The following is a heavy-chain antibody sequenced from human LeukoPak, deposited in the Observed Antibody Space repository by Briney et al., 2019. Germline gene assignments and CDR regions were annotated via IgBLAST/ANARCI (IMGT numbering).Heavy chain of an antibody. CDR1: GFTFSTYG. Sequence: GGSLRLSCAASGFTFSTYGMHWVRQAPGKGLEWVAVISYDGSNEYYADSVKGRFTISRDNSKNTLYLQMSSLRAEDTAVYYCARDQGYSSDWGQGTLVTVSS. V-gene: IGHV3-30*03. D-gene: IGHD6-19*01. CDR2: ISYDGSNE. CDR3: ARDQGYSSD. J-gene: IGHJ4*02.